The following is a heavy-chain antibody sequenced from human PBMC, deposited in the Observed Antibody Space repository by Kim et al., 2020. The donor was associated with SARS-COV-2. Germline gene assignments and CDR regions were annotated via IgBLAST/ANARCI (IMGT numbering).Heavy chain of an antibody. CDR2: IIPNSGDT. CDR3: ARDRLPVAGTFTLDAFDI. D-gene: IGHD6-19*01. J-gene: IGHJ3*02. Sequence: ASVKVSCKASGYTFTGYYLHWVRQAPGQGLEWMGWIIPNSGDTNYAQEFQGRVAITRDTSIATAYMELSRLTSDDTAVYYCARDRLPVAGTFTLDAFDIWGQGTMVTVSS. V-gene: IGHV1-2*02. CDR1: GYTFTGYY.